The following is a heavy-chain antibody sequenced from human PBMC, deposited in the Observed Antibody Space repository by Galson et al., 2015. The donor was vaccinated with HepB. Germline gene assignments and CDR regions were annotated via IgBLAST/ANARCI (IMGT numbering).Heavy chain of an antibody. CDR2: IYSGGST. D-gene: IGHD5-18*01. CDR1: GFTVSSNY. V-gene: IGHV3-66*01. Sequence: SLRLSCAASGFTVSSNYMSWVRQAPGKGLEWVSVIYSGGSTYYADSVKGRFTISRDNSKNTLYLQMNSLRAEDTAVYYCARDYSYGYYYYGMDVWGQGTTVTVSS. CDR3: ARDYSYGYYYYGMDV. J-gene: IGHJ6*02.